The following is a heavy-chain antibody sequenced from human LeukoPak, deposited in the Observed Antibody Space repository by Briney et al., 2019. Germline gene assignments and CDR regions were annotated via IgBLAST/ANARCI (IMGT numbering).Heavy chain of an antibody. CDR1: GYNFTSSW. Sequence: GESLKISCKGSGYNFTSSWISWVRQMPGKGLEWMGRIDPSDSYTNYSPSFQGHVTISADKSASSAYLQWSSLKASDTAMYYCARLVGGTVDYWDQGTLVTVSS. J-gene: IGHJ4*02. CDR3: ARLVGGTVDY. CDR2: IDPSDSYT. V-gene: IGHV5-10-1*01. D-gene: IGHD1-26*01.